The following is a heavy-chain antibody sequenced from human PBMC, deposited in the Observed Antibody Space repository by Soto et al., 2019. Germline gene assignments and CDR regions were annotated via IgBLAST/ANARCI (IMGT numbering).Heavy chain of an antibody. CDR2: INHSGGT. CDR3: ARGRLHLGELSFNYFDY. CDR1: GGSFSGYY. V-gene: IGHV4-34*01. Sequence: QVQLQQWGAGLLKPSETLSLTCAVYGGSFSGYYWSWIRQPPGKGLEWIGEINHSGGTNYNPSLKSRVTISIDTSKNQFSLKLNSVTAADTAVYYCARGRLHLGELSFNYFDYWGRGTLVAVSS. J-gene: IGHJ4*02. D-gene: IGHD3-16*02.